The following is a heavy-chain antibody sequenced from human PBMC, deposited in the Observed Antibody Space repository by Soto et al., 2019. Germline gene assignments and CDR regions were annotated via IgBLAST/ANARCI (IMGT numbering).Heavy chain of an antibody. CDR2: IYYSGST. D-gene: IGHD4-17*01. CDR1: GGSISSGGYY. V-gene: IGHV4-31*03. CDR3: ARGDGDYVSNYYGMDV. J-gene: IGHJ6*02. Sequence: QVQLQESGPGLVKPSQTLSLTCTVSGGSISSGGYYWSWIRQHPGEGLEWIGYIYYSGSTYYNPSLKSRVTISVDTSKNQFSLKLSSVTAADTAVYYCARGDGDYVSNYYGMDVWGQGTTVTVSS.